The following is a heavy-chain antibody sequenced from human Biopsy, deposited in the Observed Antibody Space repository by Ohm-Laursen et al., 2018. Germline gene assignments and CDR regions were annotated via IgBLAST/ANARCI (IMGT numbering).Heavy chain of an antibody. V-gene: IGHV4-59*01. J-gene: IGHJ6*02. CDR1: GGSISSDY. CDR2: IYYSGST. Sequence: PRETLSLTCTVSGGSISSDYWSWIRQTPGKGLEWIGYIYYSGSTNYNPSLKSRVTISVDTSKNQFSLRLNSVTAADTAVYYCARATNSTGWPYYYFYGMDVWGQGTTVTVSS. D-gene: IGHD2/OR15-2a*01. CDR3: ARATNSTGWPYYYFYGMDV.